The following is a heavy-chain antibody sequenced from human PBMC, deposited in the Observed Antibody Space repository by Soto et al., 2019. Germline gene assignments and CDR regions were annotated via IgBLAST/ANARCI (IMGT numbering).Heavy chain of an antibody. D-gene: IGHD2-15*01. CDR2: IYYSGST. CDR1: GGSISSYY. CDR3: ARSCGYYFDY. V-gene: IGHV4-59*08. Sequence: SETLSLTCTVSGGSISSYYWSWIRQPPGKGLEWIGYIYYSGSTNYNPSLKSRVTISVDTSKNRFSLKLSSVTAADTAVDYCARSCGYYFDYWGQGTLVPVSS. J-gene: IGHJ4*02.